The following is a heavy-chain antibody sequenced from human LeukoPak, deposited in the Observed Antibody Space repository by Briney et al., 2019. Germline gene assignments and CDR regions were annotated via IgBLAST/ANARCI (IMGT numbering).Heavy chain of an antibody. D-gene: IGHD4-17*01. V-gene: IGHV3-23*01. CDR2: ISGSGGST. CDR1: GFTFSSYA. J-gene: IGHJ4*02. CDR3: AKGPRMTTVTIDYFDY. Sequence: GSLRLSCAASGFTFSSYAMSWVRQAPGKGLEWVSDISGSGGSTYYADSVKGRFTISRDNSKNTLYLQMNSLRAEDTAVYYCAKGPRMTTVTIDYFDYWGQGTLVTVSS.